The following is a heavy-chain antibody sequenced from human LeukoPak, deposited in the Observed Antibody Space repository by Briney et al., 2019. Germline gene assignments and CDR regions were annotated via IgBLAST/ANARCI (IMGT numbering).Heavy chain of an antibody. Sequence: KPSETLSLTCTVSGGSISSSSYYWGWIRQPPGKGLEWIGSIYYSGSTYYNPSLKSRVTISVDTSKNQFSLKLSSVTAADTAVYYCAGARPTVALFDYWGQGTLVTVSS. CDR2: IYYSGST. D-gene: IGHD6-19*01. V-gene: IGHV4-39*07. J-gene: IGHJ4*02. CDR1: GGSISSSSYY. CDR3: AGARPTVALFDY.